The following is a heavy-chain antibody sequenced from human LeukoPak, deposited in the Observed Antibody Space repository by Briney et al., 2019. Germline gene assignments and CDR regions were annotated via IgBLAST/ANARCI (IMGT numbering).Heavy chain of an antibody. J-gene: IGHJ4*02. CDR2: INPSGGST. CDR1: GYTFTSYG. V-gene: IGHV1-46*01. D-gene: IGHD3-10*01. Sequence: ASVKVSCKASGYTFTSYGISWARQAPGQGLEWMGIINPSGGSTSYAQKFQGRVTMTRDMSTSTVYMELSSLRSEDTAVYYCATINDGSGSFIDYWGQGTLVTVSS. CDR3: ATINDGSGSFIDY.